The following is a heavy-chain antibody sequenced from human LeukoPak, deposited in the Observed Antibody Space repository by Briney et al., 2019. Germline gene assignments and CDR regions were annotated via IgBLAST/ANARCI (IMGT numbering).Heavy chain of an antibody. D-gene: IGHD4-23*01. CDR3: AKDLSTTVVTPDWDFDY. CDR2: ISGSGGST. Sequence: PGGSLRLSCAASGFTFSSYAMSWVRQAPGKGLEWVSAISGSGGSTYYADSVKGRFTIPRDNSKNTLYLQMNSLRAEDTAVYYCAKDLSTTVVTPDWDFDYWGQGTLVTVSS. J-gene: IGHJ4*02. CDR1: GFTFSSYA. V-gene: IGHV3-23*01.